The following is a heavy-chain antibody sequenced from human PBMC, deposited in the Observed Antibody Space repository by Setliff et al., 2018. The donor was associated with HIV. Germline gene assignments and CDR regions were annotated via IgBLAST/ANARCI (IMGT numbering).Heavy chain of an antibody. D-gene: IGHD2-15*01. J-gene: IGHJ6*03. CDR3: ARGRRYCSGGSCYVVGWYYYYYMDV. CDR2: VYYTGGT. Sequence: SETLSLTCTVSDGSISRTSYYWGWIRQPPGRGLEWIGSVYYTGGTYYNPSLKSRVTISVDTSKNQFSLKLSSVTAADTAVYYCARGRRYCSGGSCYVVGWYYYYYMDVWGKGTTVTVSS. V-gene: IGHV4-39*07. CDR1: DGSISRTSYY.